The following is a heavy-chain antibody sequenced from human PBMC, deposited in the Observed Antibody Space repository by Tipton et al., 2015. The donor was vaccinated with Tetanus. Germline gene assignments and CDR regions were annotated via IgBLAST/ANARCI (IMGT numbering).Heavy chain of an antibody. CDR3: ARDERYGDYAY. D-gene: IGHD4-17*01. Sequence: LRLSCTVSGDSMTRYYWSWIRQPPGKGLEWIGSIYYSGSSYYNPSLESRVTISLDTSKNRFSLKLTSVTAADTAVYYCARDERYGDYAYWGQGALVTVSS. CDR1: GDSMTRYY. CDR2: IYYSGSS. J-gene: IGHJ4*02. V-gene: IGHV4-39*07.